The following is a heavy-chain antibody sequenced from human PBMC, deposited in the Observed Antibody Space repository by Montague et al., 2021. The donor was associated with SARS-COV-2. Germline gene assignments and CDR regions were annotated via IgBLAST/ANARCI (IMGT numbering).Heavy chain of an antibody. J-gene: IGHJ3*02. CDR1: GGSISSYY. V-gene: IGHV4-59*01. CDR2: IYYSGST. CDR3: ARGSGWMENAFDI. Sequence: SETLSLTCTVSGGSISSYYWSWIRQPPGKGLEWIGHIYYSGSTNYNSSLKSRVTISVDRSKNQFSLKLSSVTAADTAVYYCARGSGWMENAFDIWGQGTMVTVSS. D-gene: IGHD6-19*01.